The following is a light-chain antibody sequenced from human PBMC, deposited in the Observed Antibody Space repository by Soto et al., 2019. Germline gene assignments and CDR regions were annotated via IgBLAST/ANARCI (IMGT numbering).Light chain of an antibody. CDR1: NIDIKS. V-gene: IGLV3-21*02. Sequence: SYELPQPPSVSVAPGQTATITWGGDNIDIKSVHWYQQKPGQAPFLVVYDDDDRPSGIPERISGSNSGNTALLTISSVEAGDEADYYCQVWHSLEGVFCGGTKLAV. CDR2: DDD. CDR3: QVWHSLEGV. J-gene: IGLJ2*01.